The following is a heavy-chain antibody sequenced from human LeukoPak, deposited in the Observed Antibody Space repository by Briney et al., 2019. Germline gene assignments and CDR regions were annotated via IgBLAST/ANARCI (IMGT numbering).Heavy chain of an antibody. CDR3: ARGLGRYCSSTSCYAYYYYYMDV. Sequence: PSETLSLTCTVSGGSISSYYWSWIRQPPGKGLEWIGEINHSGSTNYNPSLKSRVTISVDTSKNQFSLKLSSVTAADTAVYYCARGLGRYCSSTSCYAYYYYYMDVWGKGTTVTVSS. CDR2: INHSGST. CDR1: GGSISSYY. J-gene: IGHJ6*03. D-gene: IGHD2-2*01. V-gene: IGHV4-34*01.